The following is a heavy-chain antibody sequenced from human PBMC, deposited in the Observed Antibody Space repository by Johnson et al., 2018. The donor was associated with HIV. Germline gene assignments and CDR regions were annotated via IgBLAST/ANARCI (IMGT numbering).Heavy chain of an antibody. CDR3: ARAGKWSGDAFDI. V-gene: IGHV3-13*01. CDR2: IDTAADT. Sequence: VQLVESGGGLVQPGGSLRLSCAASGFTFSSYDMHWVRQTTGQGLEWVSVIDTAADTYYAGSVKGRFTIYRENAKKSLYLQMNSLRAGDTAVYYCARAGKWSGDAFDIWGQGTTVTVSS. CDR1: GFTFSSYD. J-gene: IGHJ3*02. D-gene: IGHD3-10*01.